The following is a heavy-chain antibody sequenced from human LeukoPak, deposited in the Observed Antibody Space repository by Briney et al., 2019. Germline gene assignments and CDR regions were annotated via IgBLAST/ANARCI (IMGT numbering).Heavy chain of an antibody. V-gene: IGHV4-59*08. CDR3: ARGLRGYSYGYLDY. CDR1: GGSISSYY. J-gene: IGHJ4*02. Sequence: SETLSLTCTVSGGSISSYYWSWIRQPPGKGLEWIAYIYYSGSTNYNPSLKSRVTISVDTSKNQFSLKLSSVTAADTAVYYCARGLRGYSYGYLDYWGQGTLVTVSS. CDR2: IYYSGST. D-gene: IGHD5-18*01.